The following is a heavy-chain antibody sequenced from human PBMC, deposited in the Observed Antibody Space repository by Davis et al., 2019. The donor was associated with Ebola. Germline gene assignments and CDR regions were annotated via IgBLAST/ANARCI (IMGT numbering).Heavy chain of an antibody. Sequence: PGGSLRLSCAASGSTVSSNYMSWVRQAPGKGLEWVSVIYSGGSTYYADSVKGRFTISRDNSKNTLYLQMNSLRAEDTAVYYCARDRPYCSSTSCSDYYYYMDVWGKGTTVTVSS. CDR1: GSTVSSNY. CDR3: ARDRPYCSSTSCSDYYYYMDV. D-gene: IGHD2-2*01. CDR2: IYSGGST. V-gene: IGHV3-53*01. J-gene: IGHJ6*03.